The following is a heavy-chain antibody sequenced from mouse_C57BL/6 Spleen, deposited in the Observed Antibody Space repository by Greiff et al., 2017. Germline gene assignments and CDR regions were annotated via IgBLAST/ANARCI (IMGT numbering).Heavy chain of an antibody. J-gene: IGHJ2*01. CDR3: AREDY. CDR1: GYAFSSYW. CDR2: IYPGDGDT. Sequence: VKLQQSGAELVKPGASVKISCKASGYAFSSYWMHWVKQRPGKGLEWIGQIYPGDGDTNYNGKCKGKATLTADKSSSTAYMQLSGLTSGDSAVYFCAREDYWGQGTTLTVSA. V-gene: IGHV1-80*01.